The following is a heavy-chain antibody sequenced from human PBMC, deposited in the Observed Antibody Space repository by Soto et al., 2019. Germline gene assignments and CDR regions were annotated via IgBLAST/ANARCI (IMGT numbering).Heavy chain of an antibody. V-gene: IGHV3-7*01. D-gene: IGHD3-3*01. CDR3: ARDSVDYDFWSGYLVHYMDV. Sequence: GGSLRLSCAASGFTFSSYWMSWVRQAPGKGLEWVANIKQDGSEKYYVDSVKGRFTISRDNAKNSLYLQMNSLRAEDTAVYYCARDSVDYDFWSGYLVHYMDVWGKGTTVTVSS. CDR1: GFTFSSYW. CDR2: IKQDGSEK. J-gene: IGHJ6*03.